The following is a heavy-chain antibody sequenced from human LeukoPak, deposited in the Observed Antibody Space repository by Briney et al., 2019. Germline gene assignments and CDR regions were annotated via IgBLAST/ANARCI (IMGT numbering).Heavy chain of an antibody. D-gene: IGHD3-10*01. CDR3: ARANYGSGTRWLDP. CDR2: INAGNDNT. V-gene: IGHV1-3*01. Sequence: ASVKVSCKASGYTFASYGIHWVRQAPGQRLEWMGWINAGNDNTKYSQRSQGRVTITRDTSANTVYMELSGLRSEDTAVYYCARANYGSGTRWLDPWGQGTLVIVSS. CDR1: GYTFASYG. J-gene: IGHJ5*02.